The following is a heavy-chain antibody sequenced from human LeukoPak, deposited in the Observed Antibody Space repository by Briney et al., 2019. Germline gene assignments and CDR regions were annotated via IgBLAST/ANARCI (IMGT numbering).Heavy chain of an antibody. J-gene: IGHJ4*02. D-gene: IGHD5-18*01. CDR3: AKAREYSYGLQFDY. CDR2: INSDGSST. Sequence: GGSLRLSCAASGFTFSSYWMHWVRQAPGKGLVWVSRINSDGSSTSYADSVKGRFTISRDNAKNTLYLQMNSLRAEDTAVYYRAKAREYSYGLQFDYWGQGTLVTVSS. CDR1: GFTFSSYW. V-gene: IGHV3-74*01.